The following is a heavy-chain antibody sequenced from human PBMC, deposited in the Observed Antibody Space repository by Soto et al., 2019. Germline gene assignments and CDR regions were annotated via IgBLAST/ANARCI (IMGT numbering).Heavy chain of an antibody. V-gene: IGHV4-31*03. Sequence: QVQLRESGPGLVKPSQTLSLTCTVSGGSISSGDYYWNWIRQHPGKGLEWIGYIHYSGSTYYNPSLKSRVTISVDTSKNQFSLKMSSVTDADTAVYYCAKDRAGYGDFLDYWGQGTLVTVSS. D-gene: IGHD4-17*01. CDR1: GGSISSGDYY. CDR3: AKDRAGYGDFLDY. CDR2: IHYSGST. J-gene: IGHJ4*02.